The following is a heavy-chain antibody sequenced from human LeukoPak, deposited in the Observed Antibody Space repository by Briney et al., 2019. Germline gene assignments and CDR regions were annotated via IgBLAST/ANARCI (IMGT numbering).Heavy chain of an antibody. CDR3: ARGLAYYYDSSGYVIDY. D-gene: IGHD3-22*01. V-gene: IGHV4-39*01. Sequence: SETLSLTCTVSGGSISSSSYYWGWIRQPPGKGLEWIGSIYYSGSTYYNPSLKSRVTISVDMSKNQFSLKLSSVTAADTAVYYCARGLAYYYDSSGYVIDYWGQGTLVTVSS. CDR2: IYYSGST. J-gene: IGHJ4*02. CDR1: GGSISSSSYY.